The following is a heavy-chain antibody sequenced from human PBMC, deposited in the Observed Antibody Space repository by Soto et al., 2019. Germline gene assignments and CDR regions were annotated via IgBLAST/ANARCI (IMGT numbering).Heavy chain of an antibody. CDR2: IIPIFGTA. CDR3: ARDYYYDSMGAKLFLTRDDAFDI. CDR1: GGTFSSYA. Sequence: SVKVSCKASGGTFSSYAISWVRQAPGQGLEWMGGIIPIFGTANYAQKFQGRVTITADESTSTAYMELSSLRSEDTAVYYCARDYYYDSMGAKLFLTRDDAFDIWGQGTMV. V-gene: IGHV1-69*13. J-gene: IGHJ3*02. D-gene: IGHD3-22*01.